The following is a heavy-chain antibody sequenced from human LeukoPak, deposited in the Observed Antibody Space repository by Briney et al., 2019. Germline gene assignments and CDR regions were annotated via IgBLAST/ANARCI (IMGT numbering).Heavy chain of an antibody. D-gene: IGHD6-6*01. V-gene: IGHV1-46*01. CDR3: ARSSVHSSSSGGGPSYYYYYYYMDV. CDR1: GYTFTSYY. Sequence: ASVKVSCKASGYTFTSYYMHWVRQAPGQGLEWMGIINPSGGSTSYAQKFQGRVTITADESTSTAYMELSSLRSEDTAVYYCARSSVHSSSSGGGPSYYYYYYYMDVWGKGATVTVSS. J-gene: IGHJ6*03. CDR2: INPSGGST.